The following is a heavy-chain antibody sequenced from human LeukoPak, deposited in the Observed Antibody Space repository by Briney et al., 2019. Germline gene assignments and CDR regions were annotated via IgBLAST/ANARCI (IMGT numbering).Heavy chain of an antibody. CDR3: ARDHSMIVVVIRSFDI. J-gene: IGHJ3*02. CDR1: GGSISSSSYY. CDR2: IYYSGST. V-gene: IGHV4-39*07. Sequence: SETLSLTCTVSGGSISSSSYYWGWIRQPPGKGLEWIGSIYYSGSTYYNPSLKSRVTISVDTSKNQFSLKLSSVTAADTAVYYCARDHSMIVVVIRSFDIWGQGTMVTVSS. D-gene: IGHD3-22*01.